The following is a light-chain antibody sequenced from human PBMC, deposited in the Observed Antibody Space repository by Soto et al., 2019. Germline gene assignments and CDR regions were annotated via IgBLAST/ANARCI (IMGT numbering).Light chain of an antibody. Sequence: EIVLTRSPGTLSLSPGERATLSCRASQSVSSNNLAWYQQRPGQAPRVVIYGASTRATGIPERFSGSGSGTDFTLTISRLEPEDFAVYYCQQYGRSPFTVGPGTKVDIK. V-gene: IGKV3-20*01. CDR2: GAS. CDR1: QSVSSNN. CDR3: QQYGRSPFT. J-gene: IGKJ3*01.